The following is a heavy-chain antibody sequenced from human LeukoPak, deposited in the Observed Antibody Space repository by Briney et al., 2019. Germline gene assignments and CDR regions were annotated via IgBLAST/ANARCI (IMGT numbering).Heavy chain of an antibody. Sequence: ASVKVSCKASGYTFTSYDINWVRQATGQGLEWVGWMNPDSSNKGYAHTFQGRVTMTRKNSISTAYTEMRSLRCEDTAVYYCARCGWGSLPDYWGQGTLASVSS. CDR1: GYTFTSYD. D-gene: IGHD3-10*01. J-gene: IGHJ4*02. CDR3: ARCGWGSLPDY. CDR2: MNPDSSNK. V-gene: IGHV1-8*01.